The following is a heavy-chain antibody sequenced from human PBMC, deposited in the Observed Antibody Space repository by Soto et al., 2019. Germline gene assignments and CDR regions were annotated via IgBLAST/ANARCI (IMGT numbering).Heavy chain of an antibody. CDR3: ASKIVTPGYHYYDY. J-gene: IGHJ4*02. CDR2: ISGSGTST. V-gene: IGHV3-48*03. D-gene: IGHD3-9*01. Sequence: SLRLSCSASVFSFSSCEMSWFRQAPGKGLEWVSYISGSGTSTQYSDSVKGRFTISRDNAKNSLHLQMNSLGAEDTAVYYCASKIVTPGYHYYDYWGQGTLVTVSS. CDR1: VFSFSSCE.